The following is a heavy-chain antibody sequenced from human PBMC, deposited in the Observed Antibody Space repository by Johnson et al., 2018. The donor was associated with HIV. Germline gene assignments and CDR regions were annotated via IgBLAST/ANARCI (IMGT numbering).Heavy chain of an antibody. CDR1: GFNFDDYA. D-gene: IGHD2-21*01. V-gene: IGHV3-66*01. CDR2: IYSGGST. Sequence: EVQLVESGGGLVQPGGSLRLSCAASGFNFDDYAMSWVRQVPGKGLEGVSVIYSGGSTYYADSLKDRFTISRDNSKNTLYLQLNSPRAEDTAVYYCARGGDGSQRGGHNHLWLFAFDIWGQGTMVTVSS. J-gene: IGHJ3*02. CDR3: ARGGDGSQRGGHNHLWLFAFDI.